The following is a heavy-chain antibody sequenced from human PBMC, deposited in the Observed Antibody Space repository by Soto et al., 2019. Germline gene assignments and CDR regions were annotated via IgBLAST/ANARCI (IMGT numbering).Heavy chain of an antibody. V-gene: IGHV3-21*01. CDR2: VSSTSSHI. D-gene: IGHD3-10*01. Sequence: EVQLVESGGGLVKPGGSLRLSCAASGFTFSGHTINWVRRAPGKGLEWVSSVSSTSSHIYYADSVKGRFTVSRDNAEKSLYLQMNSLRAEVTAIYYCARCMGYDGSGYAFFDSWGQGTLVTVSS. CDR3: ARCMGYDGSGYAFFDS. CDR1: GFTFSGHT. J-gene: IGHJ4*02.